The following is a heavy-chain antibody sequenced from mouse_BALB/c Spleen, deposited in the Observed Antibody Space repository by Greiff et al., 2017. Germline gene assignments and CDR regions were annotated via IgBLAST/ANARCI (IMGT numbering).Heavy chain of an antibody. J-gene: IGHJ4*01. CDR1: GYTFTSYW. D-gene: IGHD2-4*01. V-gene: IGHV1S22*01. CDR2: IYPGSGST. CDR3: TRSDYGGGMDY. Sequence: LQQPGSELVRPGASVKLSCKASGYTFTSYWMHWVKQRHGQGLEWIGNIYPGSGSTNYDEKFKSKGTLTVDTSSSTAYMHLSSLTSEDSAVYYCTRSDYGGGMDYWGQGTSVTVSS.